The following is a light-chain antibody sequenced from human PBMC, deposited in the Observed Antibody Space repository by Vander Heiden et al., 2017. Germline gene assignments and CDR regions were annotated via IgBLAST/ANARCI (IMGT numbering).Light chain of an antibody. CDR2: DNN. Sequence: QSVLTQPPSVSAAHGQTVTISCSGSSFNLANNYASWYQQLPGKAPKLLIYDNNKRPSGIPDRFSGSKSGTSATLGISGLQTGDEADYYCGTWDSSLSAGVFGGGTKLTVL. CDR3: GTWDSSLSAGV. J-gene: IGLJ2*01. V-gene: IGLV1-51*01. CDR1: SFNLANNY.